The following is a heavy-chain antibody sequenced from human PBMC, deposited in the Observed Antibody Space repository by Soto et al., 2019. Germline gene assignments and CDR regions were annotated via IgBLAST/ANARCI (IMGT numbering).Heavy chain of an antibody. D-gene: IGHD4-17*01. J-gene: IGHJ4*02. Sequence: QVQLQESGPGLVKPSETLSLTCTVSGGSVSSDTHYWSWMRQPPGKGLEWIGYIYSSGTTNYNPSLMSRVTISIDTSKTQFSLNLRSVTAADTAVYYCARGPTVTTDYWGQGTLVTVSS. V-gene: IGHV4-61*01. CDR1: GGSVSSDTHY. CDR3: ARGPTVTTDY. CDR2: IYSSGTT.